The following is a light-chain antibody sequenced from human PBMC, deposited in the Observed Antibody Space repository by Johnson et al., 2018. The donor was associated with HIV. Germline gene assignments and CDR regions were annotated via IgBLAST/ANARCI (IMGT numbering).Light chain of an antibody. CDR1: SSNIGNNY. V-gene: IGLV1-51*02. CDR2: ENN. J-gene: IGLJ1*01. CDR3: GTWDSSLSAYV. Sequence: QSVLTQPPSVSAAPGQKVTISCSGSSSNIGNNYVSWYQQLPGTAPKLLIHENNKRPSGIPDRFSGSKSGTSATLGITGLQTGDEADYYCGTWDSSLSAYVFGPGPKVTVL.